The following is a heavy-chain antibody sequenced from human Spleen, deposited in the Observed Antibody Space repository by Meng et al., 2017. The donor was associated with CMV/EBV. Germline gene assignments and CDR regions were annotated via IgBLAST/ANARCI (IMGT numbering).Heavy chain of an antibody. CDR2: IYWNDDK. J-gene: IGHJ5*02. CDR1: GFSLSTQGVG. V-gene: IGHV2-5*01. D-gene: IGHD3-3*01. CDR3: AHGAVHYDFWSDYYYHWFDP. Sequence: SGPTLVKPTQTLTLTCTFSGFSLSTQGVGVGWIRQPPGEPLEWLALIYWNDDKRYIPSLESRLTITKDTSKNQVVLTMTNMDPVDTATYYCAHGAVHYDFWSDYYYHWFDPWGQGTLVTVSS.